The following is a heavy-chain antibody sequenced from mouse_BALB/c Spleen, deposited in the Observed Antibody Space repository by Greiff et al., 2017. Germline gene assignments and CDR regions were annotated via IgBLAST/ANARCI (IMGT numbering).Heavy chain of an antibody. D-gene: IGHD3-1*01. CDR2: ILPGSGST. J-gene: IGHJ4*01. Sequence: VKLQQSGAELMKPGASVKISCKATGYTFSSYWIEWVKQRPGHGLEWIGEILPGSGSTNYNEKFKGKATFTADTSSNTAYMQLSSLTSEDSAVYYCARDSQNYAMDYWGQGTSVTVSS. CDR3: ARDSQNYAMDY. CDR1: GYTFSSYW. V-gene: IGHV1-9*01.